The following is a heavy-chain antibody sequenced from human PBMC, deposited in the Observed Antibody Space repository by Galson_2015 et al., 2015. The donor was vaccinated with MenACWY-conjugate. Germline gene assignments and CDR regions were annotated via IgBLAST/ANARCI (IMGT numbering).Heavy chain of an antibody. V-gene: IGHV3-23*01. J-gene: IGHJ6*02. CDR3: AKGPLAYYYYGMDV. CDR1: GFTFSSYA. CDR2: ISGSGGSS. Sequence: SLRLSCAASGFTFSSYAMSWVRQAPGKGLEWVSAISGSGGSSYYADSVKGRLTISRDNSKNTLYLQMNSLRAEDTAVYYCAKGPLAYYYYGMDVWGQGTTVTVSS.